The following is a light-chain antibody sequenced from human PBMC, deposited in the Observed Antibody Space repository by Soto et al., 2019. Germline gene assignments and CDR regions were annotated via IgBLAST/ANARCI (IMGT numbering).Light chain of an antibody. V-gene: IGLV2-14*01. CDR3: SSYTSRNTWV. J-gene: IGLJ3*02. Sequence: QSVLTQPPSASGSPGQSVTISCTGTSSDVGGYNYVSWYQHHPGNAPKLILYEVKNRPSGVSNRFSGSESANTASLTISGLQPEDEADYYCSSYTSRNTWVFGGGTKLTVL. CDR2: EVK. CDR1: SSDVGGYNY.